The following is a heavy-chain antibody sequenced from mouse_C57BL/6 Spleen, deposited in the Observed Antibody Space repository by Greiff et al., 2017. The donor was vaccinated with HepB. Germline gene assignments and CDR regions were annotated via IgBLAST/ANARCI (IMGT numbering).Heavy chain of an antibody. V-gene: IGHV1-54*01. CDR2: INPGSGGT. J-gene: IGHJ2*01. D-gene: IGHD1-1*01. Sequence: QVQLQQSGAELVRPGTSVKVSCKASGYAFTNYLIEWVKQRPGQGLEWIGVINPGSGGTNYNEKFKGKATLTADKSSSTAYMQLSSLTSEDSAVYFCARGLGFTTGEDYWGQGTTLTVSS. CDR1: GYAFTNYL. CDR3: ARGLGFTTGEDY.